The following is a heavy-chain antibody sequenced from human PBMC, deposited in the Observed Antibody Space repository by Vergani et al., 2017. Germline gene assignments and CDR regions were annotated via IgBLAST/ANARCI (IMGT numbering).Heavy chain of an antibody. D-gene: IGHD3-3*01. CDR3: ARAITIFGVVINCYYYMDV. CDR1: GGTFSSYA. Sequence: QVQLVQSGAEVKKPGSSVKVSCKASGGTFSSYAISWVRQAPGQGLEWMGGIIPIFGTANYAQKFQGRVTITADESTSTAYMELSSLRSEDTAVYYCARAITIFGVVINCYYYMDVWGKGTTVTVSS. V-gene: IGHV1-69*01. J-gene: IGHJ6*03. CDR2: IIPIFGTA.